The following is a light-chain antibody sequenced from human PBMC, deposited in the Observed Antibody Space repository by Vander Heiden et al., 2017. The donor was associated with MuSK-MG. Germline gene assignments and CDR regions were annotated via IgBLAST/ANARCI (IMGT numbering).Light chain of an antibody. CDR1: RDISTY. J-gene: IGKJ4*01. V-gene: IGKV1-39*01. CDR3: QQGDSRPPNT. Sequence: DIQMTQSPSSLSAFVGDTVTITCRASRDISTYLHWYQQKQGKAPRLLIYAASKLQSGVPSRFSGSGSGRDFTLTVASLQAEDAATYYCQQGDSRPPNTFGGGTSLEIK. CDR2: AAS.